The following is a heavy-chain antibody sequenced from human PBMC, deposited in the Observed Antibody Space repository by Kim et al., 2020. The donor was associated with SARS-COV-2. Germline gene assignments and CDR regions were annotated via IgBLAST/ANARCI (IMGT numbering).Heavy chain of an antibody. CDR1: GGSFSGYY. V-gene: IGHV4-34*01. CDR3: ARGPSWPNQDH. D-gene: IGHD6-13*01. J-gene: IGHJ4*02. Sequence: SETLSLTCAVYGGSFSGYYWSWIRQPPGKGLEWIGEINHSGSTNYNPSLKSRVTISVDTSKNQFSLKLSSVTAADMAVYYCARGPSWPNQDHWGQGTLVTVSS. CDR2: INHSGST.